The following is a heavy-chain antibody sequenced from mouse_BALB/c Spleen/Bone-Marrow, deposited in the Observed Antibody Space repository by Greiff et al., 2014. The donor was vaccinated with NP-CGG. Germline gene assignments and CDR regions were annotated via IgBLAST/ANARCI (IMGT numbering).Heavy chain of an antibody. D-gene: IGHD2-3*01. CDR1: GFNIKDTY. Sequence: EVQLQESGAELVKPGASVKLSCTASGFNIKDTYMHWVKQRPEQGLEWIGRIDPANGNSKYDPKFQGKATITTNTSSNTAYLQLSSLTSEDTAVYYCASSRMARSMDYWGEGTSVTVSS. J-gene: IGHJ4*01. V-gene: IGHV14-3*02. CDR2: IDPANGNS. CDR3: ASSRMARSMDY.